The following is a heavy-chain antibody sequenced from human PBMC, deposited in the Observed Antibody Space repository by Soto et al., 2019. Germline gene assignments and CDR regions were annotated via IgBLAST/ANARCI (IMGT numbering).Heavy chain of an antibody. CDR3: AKEARTYYDFWSGSPAAFDY. Sequence: PGVSLRLSCTTSGFTFMTYGMHWVFLAPGKGLEWVAIIWYGGSNKYYADSVKGRFTISRDNTKNTLYLQMNSLRAEDTAVYYCAKEARTYYDFWSGSPAAFDYWGQGTLVTVSS. CDR2: IWYGGSNK. J-gene: IGHJ4*02. CDR1: GFTFMTYG. V-gene: IGHV3-33*06. D-gene: IGHD3-3*01.